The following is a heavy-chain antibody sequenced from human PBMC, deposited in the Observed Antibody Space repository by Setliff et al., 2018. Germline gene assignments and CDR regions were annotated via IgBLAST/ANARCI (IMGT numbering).Heavy chain of an antibody. V-gene: IGHV3-64*04. CDR1: GFTFSAYA. Sequence: GGSLRLSCAASGFTFSAYALHWVRQAPVRGLEYVSAISNDGRRTYYTDSVKGRFTISRDNSKNTLYLQMNNLRAEDTAVYYCVRDSPYCVNGVCRGYWGQGTQVTVSS. J-gene: IGHJ4*02. CDR3: VRDSPYCVNGVCRGY. CDR2: ISNDGRRT. D-gene: IGHD2-21*01.